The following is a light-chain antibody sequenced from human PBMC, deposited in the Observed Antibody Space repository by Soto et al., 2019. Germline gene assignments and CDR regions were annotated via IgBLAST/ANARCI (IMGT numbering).Light chain of an antibody. Sequence: DIGLTQSPAFLSVSVGDRVTITCRASQGISSYLAWYQQKPGKAPKLLIYAASTLQSGVPSRFSGSGSGTEFTLTISSLQPEDFATYYCQQLNSYPQTFGEGTKVDIK. CDR1: QGISSY. CDR3: QQLNSYPQT. J-gene: IGKJ1*01. CDR2: AAS. V-gene: IGKV1-9*01.